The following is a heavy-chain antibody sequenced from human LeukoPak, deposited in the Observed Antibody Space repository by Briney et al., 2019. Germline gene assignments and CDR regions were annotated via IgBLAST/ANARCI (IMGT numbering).Heavy chain of an antibody. Sequence: GGSLRLSCAASAFTFRDFWMHWVRQAPGKGLEWVAVISYDGSNKYYADSVKGRFTISRDNSKNTLYLQMNSLRAEDTAVYYCARDSDRDGYDPDYWGQGTLVTVSS. CDR2: ISYDGSNK. J-gene: IGHJ4*02. CDR1: AFTFRDFW. V-gene: IGHV3-30*01. D-gene: IGHD5-24*01. CDR3: ARDSDRDGYDPDY.